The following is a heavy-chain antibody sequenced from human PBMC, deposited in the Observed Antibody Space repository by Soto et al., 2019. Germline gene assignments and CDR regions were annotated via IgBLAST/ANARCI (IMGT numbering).Heavy chain of an antibody. Sequence: ASVKISCKASGYTFTCYGISWVRQAPGQGLEWMGWISAYNGNTNYAQKLQGRVTMTTDTSTSTAYMELRSLRSDDTAVYYCARVDDFWRGYSDPRNWFDPWGQGTLVTVSS. V-gene: IGHV1-18*01. CDR3: ARVDDFWRGYSDPRNWFDP. CDR2: ISAYNGNT. CDR1: GYTFTCYG. J-gene: IGHJ5*02. D-gene: IGHD3-3*01.